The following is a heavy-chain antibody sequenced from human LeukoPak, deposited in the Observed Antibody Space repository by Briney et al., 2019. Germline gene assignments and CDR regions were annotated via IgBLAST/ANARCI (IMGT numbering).Heavy chain of an antibody. CDR2: IIPIFGTA. D-gene: IGHD5-18*01. Sequence: SVKVSCKASGGTFSSYAISWVRQAPGQGLEWMGGIIPIFGTANYAQKFQGRVTITADESTSTAYMELSSLRSEDTAVYYCATNRYSYYYYGMDVWGKGTTVTVSS. CDR1: GGTFSSYA. J-gene: IGHJ6*04. V-gene: IGHV1-69*13. CDR3: ATNRYSYYYYGMDV.